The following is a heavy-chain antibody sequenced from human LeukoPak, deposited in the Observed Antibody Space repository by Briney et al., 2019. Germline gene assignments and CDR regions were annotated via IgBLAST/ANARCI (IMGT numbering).Heavy chain of an antibody. D-gene: IGHD4-23*01. J-gene: IGHJ6*03. CDR1: GYTFTDYY. CDR3: ARVLRQRMVVTLGYYYYYMDV. Sequence: ASVKISCKVSGYTFTDYYTHWVQQAPGKGLEWMGWMNPNSGNTGYAQKFQGRVTMTRNTSISTAYMELSSLRSEDTAVYYCARVLRQRMVVTLGYYYYYMDVWGKGTTVTVSS. V-gene: IGHV1-8*02. CDR2: MNPNSGNT.